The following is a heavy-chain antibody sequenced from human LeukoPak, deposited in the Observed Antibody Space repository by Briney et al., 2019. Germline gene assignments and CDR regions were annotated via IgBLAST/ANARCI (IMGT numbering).Heavy chain of an antibody. CDR3: ARGGGYSSSWYGDY. V-gene: IGHV3-33*01. J-gene: IGHJ4*02. Sequence: GGSLRLSCAASGFTFSSYVMHWVRQAPGKGLEWVAVIWYDGSNKYYADSVKGRFTISRDNSKNTLYLQMNSLRAEDTAVYYCARGGGYSSSWYGDYWGQGTLVTVSS. CDR2: IWYDGSNK. CDR1: GFTFSSYV. D-gene: IGHD6-13*01.